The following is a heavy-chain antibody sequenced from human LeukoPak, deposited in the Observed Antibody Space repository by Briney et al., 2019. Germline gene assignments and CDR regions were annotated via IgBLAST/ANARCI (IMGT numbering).Heavy chain of an antibody. J-gene: IGHJ6*03. CDR3: ARGGWDGSGSRYYYYYYMDV. CDR2: INPNSGGT. Sequence: ASVKVSCKASGYTFTGYYMHWVRQAPGQGLEWMAWINPNSGGTNYAQKFQGRVTMTRDTSISTAYMELSRLRSEDTAVYYCARGGWDGSGSRYYYYYYMDVWGKGTTVTISS. D-gene: IGHD3-10*01. CDR1: GYTFTGYY. V-gene: IGHV1-2*02.